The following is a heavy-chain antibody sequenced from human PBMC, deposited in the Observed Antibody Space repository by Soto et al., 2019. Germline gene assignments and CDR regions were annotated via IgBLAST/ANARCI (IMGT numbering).Heavy chain of an antibody. CDR1: GGSISSGGYY. J-gene: IGHJ4*02. CDR2: IYYSGST. V-gene: IGHV4-31*01. D-gene: IGHD3-10*01. CDR3: ARGRADEARSGGFDY. Sequence: QVQLQESGPGLVKPSQTLSLTCTVSGGSISSGGYYWSWIRQHPGKCLEWIGYIYYSGSTYYNPSLKSQVTISVDTTKNQFTLKLSSVTAADTPVYYCARGRADEARSGGFDYWGQGTLVTVST.